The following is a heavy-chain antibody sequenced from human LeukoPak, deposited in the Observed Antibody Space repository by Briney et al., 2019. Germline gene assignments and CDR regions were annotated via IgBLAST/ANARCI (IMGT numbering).Heavy chain of an antibody. CDR1: GCSISSYY. V-gene: IGHV4-4*07. CDR3: ARGRYSSGWYRGGAFDY. D-gene: IGHD6-19*01. Sequence: SETLSLTCTVSGCSISSYYWSWIRQPAGKGLEWIGRIYDSGSTNYNPSLKSRLTISVDTSKNQFSLKLSSVTAADTAVYYCARGRYSSGWYRGGAFDYWGQGTLVTVSS. J-gene: IGHJ4*02. CDR2: IYDSGST.